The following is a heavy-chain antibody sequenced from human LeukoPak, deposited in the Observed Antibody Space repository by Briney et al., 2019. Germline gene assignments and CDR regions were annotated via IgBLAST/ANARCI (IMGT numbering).Heavy chain of an antibody. CDR1: GFTFTTYN. J-gene: IGHJ2*01. CDR2: ISRTSTFI. V-gene: IGHV3-21*01. CDR3: ARDPRPYCSGGSCYPHWYYDL. Sequence: NTGGSLRLSCAASGFTFTTYNMNWVRQAPGKGLEWVSSISRTSTFIYYADSMKGRFTISRDNAKNSLYLQMNSLRAEDTAVYYCARDPRPYCSGGSCYPHWYYDLWGRGTLVTVSS. D-gene: IGHD2-15*01.